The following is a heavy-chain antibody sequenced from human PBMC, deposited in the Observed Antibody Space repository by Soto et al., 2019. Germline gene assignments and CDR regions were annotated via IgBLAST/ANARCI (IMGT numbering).Heavy chain of an antibody. CDR3: ARGCSGGSCYSVGPDKPLDY. CDR1: GGTFSSYA. V-gene: IGHV1-69*13. CDR2: IIPIFGTA. D-gene: IGHD2-15*01. J-gene: IGHJ4*02. Sequence: SVKVSCKASGGTFSSYAISWVRQAPGQGLEWMGGIIPIFGTANYAQKFQGRVTITADESTSTAYMELSSLRSEDTAVYYCARGCSGGSCYSVGPDKPLDYWGQGTLVTVSS.